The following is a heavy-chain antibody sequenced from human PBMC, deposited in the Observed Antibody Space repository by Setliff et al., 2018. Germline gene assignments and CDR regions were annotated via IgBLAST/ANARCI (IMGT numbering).Heavy chain of an antibody. CDR1: GDSISSGSYY. Sequence: SETLSLTCTVSGDSISSGSYYWTWIRQPAGKGLEWIGHFHTGGSTNYNRSLRSRVSISVDTSKNQFSLKLSSVTAADTATYYCARAGPTVTCFGVLVLSWWDPWGQGSLVTVSS. J-gene: IGHJ5*02. D-gene: IGHD3-3*01. CDR2: FHTGGST. V-gene: IGHV4-61*09. CDR3: ARAGPTVTCFGVLVLSWWDP.